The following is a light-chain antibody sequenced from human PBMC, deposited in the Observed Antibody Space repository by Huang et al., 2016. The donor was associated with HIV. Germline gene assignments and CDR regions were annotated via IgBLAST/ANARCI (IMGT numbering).Light chain of an antibody. CDR2: CSS. CDR1: QSVRGS. Sequence: EIVLTQSPATLSLSPGEGATLSCRASQSVRGSLAWYQQKPGQAPSLIIYCSSNRATGIPASFSGSGSVTDFTLTISNLEPEDFAVYYCQQRSNWPPTLTFGGGTKVEL. J-gene: IGKJ4*01. CDR3: QQRSNWPPTLT. V-gene: IGKV3-11*01.